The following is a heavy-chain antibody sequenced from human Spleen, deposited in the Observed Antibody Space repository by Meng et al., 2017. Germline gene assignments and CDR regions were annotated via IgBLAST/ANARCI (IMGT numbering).Heavy chain of an antibody. CDR3: AREDGARGELLDY. V-gene: IGHV1-18*01. D-gene: IGHD1-26*01. CDR1: GYTVTNYG. CDR2: SSGYSGNT. Sequence: QVQVVQSGAEVKKPGASVKVSCKASGYTVTNYGISWVRQAPGQGLEWMGWSSGYSGNTKYAQKLQGRVTMTTDTSTSTAYMELRSLRSDDTAVYYCAREDGARGELLDYWGQGTLVTVSS. J-gene: IGHJ4*02.